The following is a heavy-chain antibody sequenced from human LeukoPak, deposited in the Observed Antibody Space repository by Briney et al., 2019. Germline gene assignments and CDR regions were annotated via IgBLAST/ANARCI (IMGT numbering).Heavy chain of an antibody. Sequence: PSETLSLTCAVSGGSFSDFYWSWIRQSPGKGLQWIGEINHSGSTNYNPSLKSRVTISVDTSKNQFSLKLSSVTAADTAVYYCARGKFSGSYFDYWGQGTLVTVSS. CDR2: INHSGST. CDR3: ARGKFSGSYFDY. V-gene: IGHV4-34*01. J-gene: IGHJ4*02. D-gene: IGHD1-26*01. CDR1: GGSFSDFY.